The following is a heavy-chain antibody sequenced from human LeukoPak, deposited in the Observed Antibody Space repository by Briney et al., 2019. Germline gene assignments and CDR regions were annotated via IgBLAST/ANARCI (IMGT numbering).Heavy chain of an antibody. CDR3: ARSGIRPYYYYYYGMDV. J-gene: IGHJ6*02. V-gene: IGHV4-59*01. CDR2: IYYSGST. Sequence: SETLSLTCTVSGGSISSYYWSWIRQPPGKGLEWIGYIYYSGSTNYNPSLKSRVTISVDTSKNQFSLKLSSVTAADTAVYYCARSGIRPYYYYYYGMDVWGQGTSVIVSS. CDR1: GGSISSYY. D-gene: IGHD1-1*01.